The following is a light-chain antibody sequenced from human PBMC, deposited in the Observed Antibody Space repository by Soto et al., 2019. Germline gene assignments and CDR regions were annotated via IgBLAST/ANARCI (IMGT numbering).Light chain of an antibody. V-gene: IGLV2-14*01. J-gene: IGLJ2*01. CDR3: SSYTSSITVI. CDR2: DVS. CDR1: SSDVGGYNY. Sequence: QSVLTQPASVSGSPGQSITISCTGTSSDVGGYNYVSWYQQHPGKAPKLIIYDVSNRPSGVSNRFSGSKSGNTASLTVSGLQAEDEADYYCSSYTSSITVIFGGGTQLTVL.